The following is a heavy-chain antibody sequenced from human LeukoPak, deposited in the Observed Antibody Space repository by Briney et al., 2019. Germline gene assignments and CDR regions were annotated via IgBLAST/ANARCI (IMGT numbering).Heavy chain of an antibody. CDR3: ARGADFWSGYYSYYFDY. Sequence: PSETLSLTCAVYGGSFSGYYWSWIRQPPGKGLEWIGEINHSGSTNYNPSLKSRVTISVDTSKNQFSLKLSSVTAADTAVYYCARGADFWSGYYSYYFDYWGQGTLVTVSS. J-gene: IGHJ4*02. CDR2: INHSGST. V-gene: IGHV4-34*01. D-gene: IGHD3-3*01. CDR1: GGSFSGYY.